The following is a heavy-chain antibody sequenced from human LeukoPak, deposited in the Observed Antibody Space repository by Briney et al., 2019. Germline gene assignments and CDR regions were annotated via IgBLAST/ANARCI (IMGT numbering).Heavy chain of an antibody. CDR3: AIYSDTYYFDH. J-gene: IGHJ4*02. Sequence: GESLKISCKGSGYSFTTYWIAWVRQMPGEGLEWMGIIYPGDSDTRYSPSFQGQVTISADKSISTAYLQWSSLKASDTAMYYCAIYSDTYYFDHWGQGTLVTVSS. CDR1: GYSFTTYW. D-gene: IGHD1-26*01. V-gene: IGHV5-51*01. CDR2: IYPGDSDT.